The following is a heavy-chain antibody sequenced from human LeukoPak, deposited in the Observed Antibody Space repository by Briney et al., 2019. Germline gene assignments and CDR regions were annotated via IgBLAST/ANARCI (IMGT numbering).Heavy chain of an antibody. V-gene: IGHV3-48*01. CDR2: ISSSSSTI. J-gene: IGHJ6*03. D-gene: IGHD3-3*01. CDR1: GFTFSSYS. CDR3: ARDGDPYYDFWSGYYDYYYMDV. Sequence: GGSLRLSCAASGFTFSSYSMNWVRQAPGKGLEWVSYISSSSSTIYYADSVKGRFTISRDNAKSSLYLQMNSLRAEDTAVYYCARDGDPYYDFWSGYYDYYYMDVWGKGTTVTVSS.